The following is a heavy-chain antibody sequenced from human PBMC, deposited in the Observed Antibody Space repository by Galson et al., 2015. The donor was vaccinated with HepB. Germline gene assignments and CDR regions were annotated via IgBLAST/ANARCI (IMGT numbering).Heavy chain of an antibody. Sequence: SLRLSCAASGFTLSTYSIHWVRRASGKGLEYVSAINSNGDRTYYADSVKGRFTISRDNSKDTVYLQMSSLRSEDTAVYYCVRRDSGGWYDYWGQGTLVTVSS. V-gene: IGHV3-64D*06. J-gene: IGHJ4*02. CDR1: GFTLSTYS. D-gene: IGHD6-19*01. CDR3: VRRDSGGWYDY. CDR2: INSNGDRT.